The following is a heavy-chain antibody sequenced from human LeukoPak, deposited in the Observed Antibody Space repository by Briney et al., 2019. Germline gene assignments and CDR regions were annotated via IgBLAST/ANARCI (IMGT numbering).Heavy chain of an antibody. J-gene: IGHJ4*02. CDR3: ARGDYYGSGSLLTVY. Sequence: GGSLRLSCAASGFTFSSYSMNWVRQAPGKGLEWVSSISSSSSYIYYADSVKGRFTISRDNAKNSLYLQMNSLRAEDTAVYYCARGDYYGSGSLLTVYWGQGTLVTVSS. CDR1: GFTFSSYS. V-gene: IGHV3-21*01. D-gene: IGHD3-10*01. CDR2: ISSSSSYI.